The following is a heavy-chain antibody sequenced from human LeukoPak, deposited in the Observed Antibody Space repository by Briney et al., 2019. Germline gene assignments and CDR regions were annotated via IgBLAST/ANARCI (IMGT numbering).Heavy chain of an antibody. J-gene: IGHJ3*02. CDR1: GFTFSSYS. CDR2: LSYDGSNE. Sequence: PGGSLRLSCAASGFTFSSYSMHWVRQAPGKGLEWVAVLSYDGSNEYYTDSVKGRFTISRDNSKNTLYLQMNSLRAEDTAVYYCARGTKYDAFDIWGQGTMVTVSS. V-gene: IGHV3-30-3*01. D-gene: IGHD2-2*01. CDR3: ARGTKYDAFDI.